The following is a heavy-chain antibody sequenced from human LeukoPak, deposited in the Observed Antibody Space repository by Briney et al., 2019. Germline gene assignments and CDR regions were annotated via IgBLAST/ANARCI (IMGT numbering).Heavy chain of an antibody. J-gene: IGHJ6*03. CDR3: ARGGTYLYYYYYYMDV. CDR1: GYTFTGYY. Sequence: GASVKVSCKASGYTFTGYYMDWVRQAPGQGLEWMGWINSNSGGTNYAQKFKGRGTMTRDTSISTAYMELSRLRSDDTAVYYCARGGTYLYYYYYYMDVWGKGTTVTVSS. V-gene: IGHV1-2*02. CDR2: INSNSGGT. D-gene: IGHD1-26*01.